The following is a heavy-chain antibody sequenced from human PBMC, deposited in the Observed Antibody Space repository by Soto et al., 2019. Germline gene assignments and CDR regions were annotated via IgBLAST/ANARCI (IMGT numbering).Heavy chain of an antibody. CDR1: GGTFSSYA. V-gene: IGHV1-69*13. CDR3: ARVYLNWLDP. J-gene: IGHJ5*02. CDR2: IIPIFGTA. Sequence: ASVKVSCKAAGGTFSSYAISWVRQAPGQGLEWMGGIIPIFGTANYAQKFQGRVTITADESTSTAYMELSSLRSEDTAVYYCARVYLNWLDPWGQGTLVTVSS.